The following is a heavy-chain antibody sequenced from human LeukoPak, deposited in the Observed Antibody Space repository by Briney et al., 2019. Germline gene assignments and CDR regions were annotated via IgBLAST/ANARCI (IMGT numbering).Heavy chain of an antibody. CDR2: INPSGGST. Sequence: ASVKVSCQASGYTFTSYYMHWVRQAPGQGLEWMGIINPSGGSTSYAQKFQGRVTNTRDTQTRTVYMEANNLRAKAAAVCYLLRDISGSYWADYWGQGTLVTVSS. J-gene: IGHJ4*02. CDR3: LRDISGSYWADY. D-gene: IGHD1-26*01. CDR1: GYTFTSYY. V-gene: IGHV1-46*01.